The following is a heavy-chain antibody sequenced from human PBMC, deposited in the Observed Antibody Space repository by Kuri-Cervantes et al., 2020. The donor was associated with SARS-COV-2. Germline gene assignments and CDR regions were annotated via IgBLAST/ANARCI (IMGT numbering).Heavy chain of an antibody. CDR3: ARVEMTKSKSDY. Sequence: SVKVSCKASGCTFSSYAISWVRQAPGQGLEWMGGIIPNFGTSNYAQNFQGRVTITADKSPSTAYMELSSLRSEDTAVYYFARVEMTKSKSDYWGQGTLVTVSS. D-gene: IGHD5-24*01. CDR2: IIPNFGTS. CDR1: GCTFSSYA. V-gene: IGHV1-69*06. J-gene: IGHJ4*02.